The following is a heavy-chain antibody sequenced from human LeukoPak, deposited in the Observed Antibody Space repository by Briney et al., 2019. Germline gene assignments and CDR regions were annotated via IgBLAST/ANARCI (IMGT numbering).Heavy chain of an antibody. CDR1: GFTFSNYW. CDR2: VSYDGNLQ. D-gene: IGHD4-17*01. J-gene: IGHJ4*02. Sequence: GGSLRLSCAASGFTFSNYWMHWVRQAPGKGLEWVAAVSYDGNLQHYADAVKGRFTVSRDNSKNTVFLQINSLRTEDSAVYWCVKVYPTVTTSSVLGSWGQGTLVTVSS. CDR3: VKVYPTVTTSSVLGS. V-gene: IGHV3-30*18.